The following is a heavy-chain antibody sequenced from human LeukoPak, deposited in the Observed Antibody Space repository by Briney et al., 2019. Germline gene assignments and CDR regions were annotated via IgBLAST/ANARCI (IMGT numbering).Heavy chain of an antibody. Sequence: SETLSLTCTVSGGSISSSSYYWGWIRQPPGKGLEWIGSIYYSGSTYYNPSLKSRVTISVDTSENQFSLKLSSVTAADTAVYYCARETYYYDSSGYYSPPDYWGQGTLVTVSS. D-gene: IGHD3-22*01. J-gene: IGHJ4*02. CDR3: ARETYYYDSSGYYSPPDY. CDR2: IYYSGST. CDR1: GGSISSSSYY. V-gene: IGHV4-39*02.